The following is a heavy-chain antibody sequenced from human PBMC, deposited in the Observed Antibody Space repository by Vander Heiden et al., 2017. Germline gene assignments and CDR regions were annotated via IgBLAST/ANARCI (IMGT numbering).Heavy chain of an antibody. CDR2: VDPEDNKT. Sequence: EVQLVQSGAAVRKPGSTAKVSCKVSGYTFTDYYLHRVQQAPGKGLEWVGLVDPEDNKTIYAEKFQGRVTITADTSTDTAYMELSSLRSEDTAVYYCTTPGDWFDPWGQGTPVTVSS. CDR1: GYTFTDYY. V-gene: IGHV1-69-2*01. CDR3: TTPGDWFDP. J-gene: IGHJ5*02.